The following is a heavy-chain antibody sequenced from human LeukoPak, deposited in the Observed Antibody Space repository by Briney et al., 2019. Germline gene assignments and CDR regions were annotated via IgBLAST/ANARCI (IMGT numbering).Heavy chain of an antibody. Sequence: PSETLSLTCAVSGGSISSSNWWSWVRQPPGKGLEWIGEIYHSGSTNYNPSLKSRVTISVDKSKNQFSLKLSSVTAADTAVYYCARVLHPRGGWIQPFDYWGQGTLVTVSS. CDR3: ARVLHPRGGWIQPFDY. J-gene: IGHJ4*02. D-gene: IGHD5-18*01. CDR1: GGSISSSNW. CDR2: IYHSGST. V-gene: IGHV4-4*02.